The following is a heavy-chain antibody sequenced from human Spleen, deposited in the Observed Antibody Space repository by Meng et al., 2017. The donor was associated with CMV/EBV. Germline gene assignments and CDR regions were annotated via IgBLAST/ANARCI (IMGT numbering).Heavy chain of an antibody. V-gene: IGHV3-74*01. D-gene: IGHD3-9*01. CDR1: AFSFSTYW. J-gene: IGHJ4*02. CDR2: INEDGSST. Sequence: GGSLRLSCAASAFSFSTYWMHWVRQAPGKGLVGVSRINEDGSSTNYADSVKGRFTISRDNAKNTLYLQMNGLRAEDTAVYYCARPYYDILTGYLYYFDYWGQGTLVTVSS. CDR3: ARPYYDILTGYLYYFDY.